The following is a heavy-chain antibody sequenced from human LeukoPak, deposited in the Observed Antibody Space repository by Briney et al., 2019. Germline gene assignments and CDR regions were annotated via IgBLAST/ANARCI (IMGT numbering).Heavy chain of an antibody. CDR1: GYTFTSYA. CDR2: INPNSGGT. CDR3: ARCSVAGTVRVCDY. J-gene: IGHJ4*02. Sequence: GASVKVSCKASGYTFTSYAMNWVRQAPGQGLEWMGWINPNSGGTNYAQKFQGRVTMARDTSISTAYMELSRLRSDDTAVYYCARCSVAGTVRVCDYWGQGTLVTVSS. V-gene: IGHV1-2*02. D-gene: IGHD6-19*01.